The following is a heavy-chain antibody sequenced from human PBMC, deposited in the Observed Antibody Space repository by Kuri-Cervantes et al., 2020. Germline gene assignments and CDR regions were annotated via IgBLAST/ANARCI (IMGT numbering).Heavy chain of an antibody. D-gene: IGHD3-16*01. Sequence: SETLSLTCTVSGVPINSYYWSWIRQSPGQGLEWIGYVHYTGRTNYNPSLKSRVTMSIDTSKNHFSLKLTSLTAADTAVYFCARDMGGHGLSYAFDPWGQGTLVTVSS. CDR3: ARDMGGHGLSYAFDP. CDR1: GVPINSYY. V-gene: IGHV4-59*01. CDR2: VHYTGRT. J-gene: IGHJ5*02.